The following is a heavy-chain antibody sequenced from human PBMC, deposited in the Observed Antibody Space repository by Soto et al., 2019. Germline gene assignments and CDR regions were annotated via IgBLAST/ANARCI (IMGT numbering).Heavy chain of an antibody. CDR3: ARGPPAARPAAYYYYGMDV. CDR1: GGSFSGYY. J-gene: IGHJ6*02. V-gene: IGHV4-34*01. D-gene: IGHD6-6*01. CDR2: INHSGST. Sequence: PLETLSLTCAVYGGSFSGYYWSWIRQPPGKGLEWIGEINHSGSTNYNPSLKSRVTISVDTSKNQFSLRLSSVTAADTAVYYCARGPPAARPAAYYYYGMDVWGQGTTVTVSS.